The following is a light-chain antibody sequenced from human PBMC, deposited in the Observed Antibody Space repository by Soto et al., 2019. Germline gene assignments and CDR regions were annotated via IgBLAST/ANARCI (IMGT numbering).Light chain of an antibody. V-gene: IGKV1-5*01. CDR2: DAS. Sequence: DIQMTQSPSTLSASVGDRVTITCRASQSISSWLAWYQQKPGKAPKLLIYDASSFESGVPSRLSRSGYGTEFTLTFSSLQPYDFATFYCQQYNSYYTFGKGTKLEIK. CDR3: QQYNSYYT. J-gene: IGKJ2*01. CDR1: QSISSW.